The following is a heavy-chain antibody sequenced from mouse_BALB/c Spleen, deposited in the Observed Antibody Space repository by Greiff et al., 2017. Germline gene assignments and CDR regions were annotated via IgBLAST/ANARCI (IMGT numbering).Heavy chain of an antibody. CDR2: IYPYNGGT. Sequence: EVQLQQSGPELVKPGASVKISCKASGYTFTDYNMHWVKQSHGKSLEWIGYIYPYNGGTGYNQKFKSKATLTVDNSSSTAYMELRSLTSEDSAVYYCVYYRYTDYYAMDYWGQGTSVTVSS. CDR3: VYYRYTDYYAMDY. D-gene: IGHD2-14*01. V-gene: IGHV1S29*02. J-gene: IGHJ4*01. CDR1: GYTFTDYN.